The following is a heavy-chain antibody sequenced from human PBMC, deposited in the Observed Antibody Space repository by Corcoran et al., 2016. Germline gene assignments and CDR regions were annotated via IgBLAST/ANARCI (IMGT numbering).Heavy chain of an antibody. D-gene: IGHD3-22*01. CDR2: IKSKTDGGTT. V-gene: IGHV3-15*01. J-gene: IGHJ4*02. CDR1: GFTFSNAW. Sequence: EVQLVESGGGLVKPGGSLRLSCAASGFTFSNAWMSWVRQAPGKGLEWVGRIKSKTDGGTTDYAAPVKGRFTISRDESKNTLYLQMNSLKTEDTAVYYCTTDSRLGYYYDSSGFDYWGQGTLVTVSS. CDR3: TTDSRLGYYYDSSGFDY.